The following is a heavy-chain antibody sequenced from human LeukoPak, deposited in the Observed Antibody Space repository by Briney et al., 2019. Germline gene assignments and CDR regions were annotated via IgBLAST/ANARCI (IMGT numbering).Heavy chain of an antibody. CDR2: ISTSGITT. CDR3: ARGYSSGWYFGY. V-gene: IGHV3-48*03. CDR1: GFTFSSYE. Sequence: GGSLRLSCAASGFTFSSYEMSWVRQAPGKGLEWVSYISTSGITTNYADSVKGRFTISRDNAKNSLYLQMNSLRAEDTAVYYCARGYSSGWYFGYWGQGILVTASS. J-gene: IGHJ4*02. D-gene: IGHD6-19*01.